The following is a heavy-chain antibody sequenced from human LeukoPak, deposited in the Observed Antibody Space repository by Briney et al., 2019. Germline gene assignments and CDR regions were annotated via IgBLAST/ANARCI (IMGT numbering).Heavy chain of an antibody. Sequence: SETLSLTCSVSGGTISRDYWSWIRQPPGKGLEWIGSIYHSGSTYYNPSLKSRVTISVDTSKNQFSLKLSSVTAADTAVYYCARGRISRDSSGWYYFDYWGQGTLVTVSS. CDR3: ARGRISRDSSGWYYFDY. J-gene: IGHJ4*02. D-gene: IGHD6-19*01. CDR1: GGTISRDY. V-gene: IGHV4-38-2*02. CDR2: IYHSGST.